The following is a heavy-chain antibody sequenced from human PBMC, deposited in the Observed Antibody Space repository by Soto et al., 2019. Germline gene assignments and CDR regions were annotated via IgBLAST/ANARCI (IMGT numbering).Heavy chain of an antibody. Sequence: SETLSLTCTVSGGSITNYYWTWIRQPARKGLEWIGRIYSNGDTNYNPSLKSRITMSVDTSKNQFSLNLSSVTAADTAVYYCARDYYGSGSRFDYWGQGTLVTVSS. D-gene: IGHD3-10*01. CDR1: GGSITNYY. J-gene: IGHJ4*02. CDR2: IYSNGDT. V-gene: IGHV4-4*07. CDR3: ARDYYGSGSRFDY.